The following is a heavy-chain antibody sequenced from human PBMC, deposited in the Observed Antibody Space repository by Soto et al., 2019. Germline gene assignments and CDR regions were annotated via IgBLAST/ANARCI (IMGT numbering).Heavy chain of an antibody. V-gene: IGHV3-66*01. Sequence: EVQLVESGGGLVEPGGSLRLSCVASGFTVTELYMNWVRQAPGKGLEWVSVIYNELTDYTDSVGGRFSISTDSSKNSLYLQMNSLRAEDSAVYYCVREPRYCSGGSCSIMGDAFDLWGQGTMVTVSS. CDR1: GFTVTELY. CDR3: VREPRYCSGGSCSIMGDAFDL. CDR2: IYNELT. D-gene: IGHD2-15*01. J-gene: IGHJ3*01.